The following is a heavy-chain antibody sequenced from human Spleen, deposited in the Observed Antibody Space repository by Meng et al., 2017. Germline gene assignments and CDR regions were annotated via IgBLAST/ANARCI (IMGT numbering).Heavy chain of an antibody. J-gene: IGHJ3*02. CDR2: IHPRDSDT. CDR3: AKYISGSYYWDAFDI. D-gene: IGHD3-10*01. V-gene: IGHV5-51*01. CDR1: GYTFSNYW. Sequence: GGSLRLSCKASGYTFSNYWIGWVRQMPGKGLEWMGMIHPRDSDTGYSPSFRGQVTISVDKSINTAYLQWRSLKASDTAMFYCAKYISGSYYWDAFDIWGQGTMVTVSS.